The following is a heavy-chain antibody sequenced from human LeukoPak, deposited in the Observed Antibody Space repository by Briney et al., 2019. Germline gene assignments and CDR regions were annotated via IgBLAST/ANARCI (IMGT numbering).Heavy chain of an antibody. CDR1: GFTFSSYW. CDR3: ARGGRFYFY. J-gene: IGHJ4*02. V-gene: IGHV3-7*04. CDR2: IKEDGSDK. D-gene: IGHD1-26*01. Sequence: GGSLRLSCAASGFTFSSYWMSWVRQAPGKGPEWVANIKEDGSDKYYVDSVKGRFTISRDNAKNSLYLQMNSLRAEDTAVYYCARGGRFYFYWGQGTLVTVSS.